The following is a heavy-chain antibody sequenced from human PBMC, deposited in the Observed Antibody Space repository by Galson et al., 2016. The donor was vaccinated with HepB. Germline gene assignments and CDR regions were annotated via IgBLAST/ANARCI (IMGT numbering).Heavy chain of an antibody. CDR2: VNPADSST. Sequence: QSGAEVKKPGESLNISCKASGSTFTSYWIGWVRQKPGEGLEWMGIVNPADSSTRYSPSFQGQVTISADKAINTAYLQWSSLQASDTAIYYCAKQGPIHFDSWGQGALVTVSS. CDR1: GSTFTSYW. J-gene: IGHJ4*02. CDR3: AKQGPIHFDS. V-gene: IGHV5-51*01.